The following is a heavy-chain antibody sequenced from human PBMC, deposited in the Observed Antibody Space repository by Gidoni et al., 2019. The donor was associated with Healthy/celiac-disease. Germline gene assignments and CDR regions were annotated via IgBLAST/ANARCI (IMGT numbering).Heavy chain of an antibody. D-gene: IGHD6-19*01. CDR2: ISSNGGST. CDR1: GFTFSSYA. Sequence: EVQLVESGGGLVQTGGSLRLSCAASGFTFSSYAMHWVRQAPGKGLEYVSAISSNGGSTYYANSVKGRFTISRDNSKNSLYLQMGSLRAEDMAVYYCARARVAGTLGGDYWGQGTLVTVSS. J-gene: IGHJ4*02. V-gene: IGHV3-64*01. CDR3: ARARVAGTLGGDY.